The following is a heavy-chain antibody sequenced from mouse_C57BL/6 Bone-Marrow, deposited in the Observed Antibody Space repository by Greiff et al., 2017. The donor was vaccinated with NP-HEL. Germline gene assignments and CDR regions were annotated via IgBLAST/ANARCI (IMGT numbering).Heavy chain of an antibody. V-gene: IGHV1-76*01. D-gene: IGHD1-1*01. Sequence: VQLQQSGAELVRPGASVKLSCKASGYTFTDYYINWVKQRPGQGLEWIARIYPGSGNTYYNEKFKGKATLTAEKSSSTAYMQLSSLTSEDSAVYFCAAGLLLRPYWYFDVWGTGTTVTVSS. CDR1: GYTFTDYY. J-gene: IGHJ1*03. CDR3: AAGLLLRPYWYFDV. CDR2: IYPGSGNT.